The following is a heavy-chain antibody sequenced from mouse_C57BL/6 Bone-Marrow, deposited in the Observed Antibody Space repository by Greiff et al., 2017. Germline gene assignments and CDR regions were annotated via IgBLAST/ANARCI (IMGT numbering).Heavy chain of an antibody. V-gene: IGHV5-16*01. CDR1: GFTFSDYY. J-gene: IGHJ3*01. D-gene: IGHD1-1*02. CDR2: INYDGSST. CDR3: ARGGPWFAY. Sequence: DVQLVESEGGLVQPGSSMKLSCTASGFTFSDYYMAWVRQVPEKGLEWVANINYDGSSTYYLDSLKSRFIISRDNAKNILYLQMSSLKSEDTATYDCARGGPWFAYWGQGTRVTVSA.